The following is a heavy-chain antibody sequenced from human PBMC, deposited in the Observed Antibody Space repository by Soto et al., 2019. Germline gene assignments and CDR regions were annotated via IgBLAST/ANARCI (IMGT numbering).Heavy chain of an antibody. Sequence: ASVKVSCKASGFSFTGYYIHWLRQAPGQGLEWLGRINPKSGGTSTAQKFQGWVTMTRDRSISTVYMELTRLRSDDTAVYFCARGHSTDCSNGVCSFFYNHEMDVWGQGTTVTV. D-gene: IGHD2-8*01. V-gene: IGHV1-2*04. CDR2: INPKSGGT. CDR1: GFSFTGYY. CDR3: ARGHSTDCSNGVCSFFYNHEMDV. J-gene: IGHJ6*02.